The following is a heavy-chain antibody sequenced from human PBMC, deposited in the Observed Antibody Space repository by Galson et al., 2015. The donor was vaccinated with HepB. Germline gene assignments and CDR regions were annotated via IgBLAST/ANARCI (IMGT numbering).Heavy chain of an antibody. CDR3: ARHHVAATGYYYYYIDV. D-gene: IGHD6-25*01. CDR1: GYSFTTYW. Sequence: QSGAEVKEPGESLKISCTAAGYSFTTYWIGWVRQMPGKGLEWMRIIYPGDSNPRYSPSFQGQVTISADKSISTAYLQWSSLKASDTAMYYCARHHVAATGYYYYYIDVWGKGTTVTVSS. CDR2: IYPGDSNP. J-gene: IGHJ6*03. V-gene: IGHV5-51*01.